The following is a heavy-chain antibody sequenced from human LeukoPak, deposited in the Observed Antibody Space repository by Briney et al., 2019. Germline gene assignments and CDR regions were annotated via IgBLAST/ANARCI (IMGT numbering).Heavy chain of an antibody. CDR3: AKGVRGWYQYYFDY. CDR2: IYSGGST. V-gene: IGHV3-53*01. J-gene: IGHJ4*02. CDR1: GLTVSSNY. D-gene: IGHD6-19*01. Sequence: GGSLRLSCAASGLTVSSNYMSWVRQAPGKGLEWVSVIYSGGSTYYADSVKGRFTISRDNSKNTLYLQMNSLRAEDTAVYYCAKGVRGWYQYYFDYWGQGTLVTVSS.